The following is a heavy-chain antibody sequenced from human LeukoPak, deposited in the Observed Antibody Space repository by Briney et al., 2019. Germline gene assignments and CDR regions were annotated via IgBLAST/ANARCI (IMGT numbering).Heavy chain of an antibody. Sequence: PGGSLRLSCADSGFTSSNYGMYWVRQAPGKGLEWVSYISSSTTIYYADSMKGRFTISRDNAKNSLSLQMNSLRVEDTAVYYCGRRGDSPMVGDYWGQGTLVTVSS. V-gene: IGHV3-48*01. J-gene: IGHJ4*02. CDR1: GFTSSNYG. CDR2: ISSSTTI. CDR3: GRRGDSPMVGDY. D-gene: IGHD5-18*01.